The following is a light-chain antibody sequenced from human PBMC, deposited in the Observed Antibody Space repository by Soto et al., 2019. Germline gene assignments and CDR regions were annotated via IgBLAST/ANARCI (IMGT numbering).Light chain of an antibody. V-gene: IGKV3-20*01. Sequence: IVMTQSPGSLAVWPGERSTLACMASQALNSTYVAWYQQKPGQAPRLLIYAASIRATGIPDRFSGSGSGTDFTLTISRLEPEDFVVYFCQHYGTSFIFGPGTTVDNK. CDR2: AAS. CDR1: QALNSTY. CDR3: QHYGTSFI. J-gene: IGKJ3*01.